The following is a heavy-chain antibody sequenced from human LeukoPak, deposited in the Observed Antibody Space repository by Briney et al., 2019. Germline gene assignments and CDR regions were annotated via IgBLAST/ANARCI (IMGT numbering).Heavy chain of an antibody. CDR2: TIPILGKA. CDR1: GGTFIRYA. CDR3: ARATYTAMATYDYYYGMDV. J-gene: IGHJ6*02. D-gene: IGHD5-18*01. Sequence: SVKVSCKASGGTFIRYAITWVRQAPGQGLEWMGRTIPILGKANYAQKFQGRVTITADKSTSTAYMELSSLRSEDTAVYYCARATYTAMATYDYYYGMDVWGQGTTVTVSS. V-gene: IGHV1-69*04.